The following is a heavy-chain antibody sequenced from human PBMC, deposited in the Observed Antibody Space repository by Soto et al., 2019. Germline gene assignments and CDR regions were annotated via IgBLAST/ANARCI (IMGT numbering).Heavy chain of an antibody. CDR3: ARVAIFGVVITDDAFDI. CDR2: ISSSGSTI. V-gene: IGHV3-11*01. Sequence: GGSLRLSCAASGFTFSDYYMSWIRQAPGKGLEWVSYISSSGSTIYYADSVKGRFTISRDNAKNSLYLQMNSLRAEDTAVYYCARVAIFGVVITDDAFDIWGQGTMVTVSS. D-gene: IGHD3-3*01. CDR1: GFTFSDYY. J-gene: IGHJ3*02.